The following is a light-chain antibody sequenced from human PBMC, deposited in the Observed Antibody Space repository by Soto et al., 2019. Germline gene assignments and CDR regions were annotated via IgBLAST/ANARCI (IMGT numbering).Light chain of an antibody. CDR2: DVN. CDR3: SSYTSGSTHVV. V-gene: IGLV2-14*03. CDR1: SSDVGGYNY. Sequence: QSVLTQPASVSGSPGQSITISCTGTSSDVGGYNYVSWYQQHPGKAPKLMIYDVNDRPSGVSDRFSGSKSGNTASLTISGLQPDDEADYFCSSYTSGSTHVVFGGGTQLTVL. J-gene: IGLJ2*01.